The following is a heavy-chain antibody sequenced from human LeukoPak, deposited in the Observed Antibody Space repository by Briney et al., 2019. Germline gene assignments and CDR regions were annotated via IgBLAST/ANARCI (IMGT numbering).Heavy chain of an antibody. CDR2: ISSSSSYI. D-gene: IGHD5-18*01. Sequence: PGGSLRLSCAASGFTFSSYSMNWVRQAPGKGLEWVSSISSSSSYIYYADSVKGRFTISRDNAKNSLYLQMNSLRAEDTAVYYCARDLRGETWIQLWGDYYFDYWGQGTLVTVSS. CDR1: GFTFSSYS. V-gene: IGHV3-21*01. CDR3: ARDLRGETWIQLWGDYYFDY. J-gene: IGHJ4*02.